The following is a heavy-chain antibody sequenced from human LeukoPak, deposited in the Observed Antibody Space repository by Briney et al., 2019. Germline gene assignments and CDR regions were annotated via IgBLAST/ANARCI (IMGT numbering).Heavy chain of an antibody. J-gene: IGHJ4*02. V-gene: IGHV1-69*10. CDR2: IIPIFGIA. D-gene: IGHD5-18*01. Sequence: SVKVSCKASGCTFISYALSWVRQAPGQGLEWMGLIIPIFGIANYAQKFQGRATITADNSTITDYMELSSLRSKYTAVYYYTSPRKATAMGQFDYWGQGTLVTVSS. CDR1: GCTFISYA. CDR3: TSPRKATAMGQFDY.